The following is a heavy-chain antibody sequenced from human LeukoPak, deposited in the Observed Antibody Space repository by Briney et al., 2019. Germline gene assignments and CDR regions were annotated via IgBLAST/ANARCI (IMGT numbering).Heavy chain of an antibody. D-gene: IGHD3-22*01. J-gene: IGHJ5*02. CDR1: GGSISTSSYY. CDR2: IDHRGTS. Sequence: SETLSLTCTVSGGSISTSSYYWGWIRQPPGKGLEWIGCIDHRGTSYYNPSLKSRVTMAVDTSRNQFSLRLNSVTAADTAVYHCARSAWLANGFYFWFDPWGKGTLVTVSS. CDR3: ARSAWLANGFYFWFDP. V-gene: IGHV4-39*01.